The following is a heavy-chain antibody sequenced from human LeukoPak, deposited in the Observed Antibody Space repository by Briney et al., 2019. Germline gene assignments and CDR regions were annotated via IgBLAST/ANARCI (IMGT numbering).Heavy chain of an antibody. CDR1: GFTFSSYV. CDR2: ISGSGITA. J-gene: IGHJ5*01. V-gene: IGHV3-23*01. Sequence: GGSLRLSCAVSGFTFSSYVMTWVRQAPGEGPEWVSSISGSGITAYYADSVKGRFTISRDNSKNTLYLQMNSLRAEDTAVYYCANAGSTTYYDSWGREPWSPSPQ. D-gene: IGHD2/OR15-2a*01. CDR3: ANAGSTTYYDS.